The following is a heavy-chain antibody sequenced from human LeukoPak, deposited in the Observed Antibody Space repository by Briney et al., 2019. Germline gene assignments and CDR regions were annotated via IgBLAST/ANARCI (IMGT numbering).Heavy chain of an antibody. D-gene: IGHD5-24*01. CDR3: ARDLGGDGFNLRNWFDP. CDR1: GGSINSADYY. J-gene: IGHJ5*02. Sequence: SETLSLTCTVSGGSINSADYYRSWIRQHPGKGLEWIGYIYYSGSRYYNPSLKSRVSISIDTSKNQFSLNLSSVTAADTAVYYCARDLGGDGFNLRNWFDPWGQGTLVTVSS. CDR2: IYYSGSR. V-gene: IGHV4-31*03.